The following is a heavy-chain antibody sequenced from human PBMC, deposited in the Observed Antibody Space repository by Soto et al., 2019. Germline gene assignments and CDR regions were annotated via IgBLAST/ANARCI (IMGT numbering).Heavy chain of an antibody. V-gene: IGHV3-33*01. CDR3: ARDVVTAVAGSVNFFDP. J-gene: IGHJ5*02. CDR1: GFSLRTSG. Sequence: QVQLVESGGGVVQSGRSLTLSCAASGFSLRTSGMHWLCRAPGKGLEWVGFIWYDGTKRFYANSVKGRSTISKDNSNNILYPQMSGLRAEDTAVYYCARDVVTAVAGSVNFFDPWGQGTLVTVSS. CDR2: IWYDGTKR. D-gene: IGHD6-19*01.